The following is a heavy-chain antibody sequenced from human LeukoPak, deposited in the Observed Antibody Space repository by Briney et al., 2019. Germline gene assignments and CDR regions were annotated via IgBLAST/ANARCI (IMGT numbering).Heavy chain of an antibody. CDR2: ISGSGGST. D-gene: IGHD3-22*01. V-gene: IGHV3-23*01. Sequence: PGGSLRLSCSASGFTFSSYAMSWVRQAPGKGLEWVSAISGSGGSTYYADSVKGRFTISRDNSKNTLYLQMNSLRAEDTAVYYCAKIYDSSGYYLNYFDYWGQGTLVTVSS. CDR3: AKIYDSSGYYLNYFDY. J-gene: IGHJ4*02. CDR1: GFTFSSYA.